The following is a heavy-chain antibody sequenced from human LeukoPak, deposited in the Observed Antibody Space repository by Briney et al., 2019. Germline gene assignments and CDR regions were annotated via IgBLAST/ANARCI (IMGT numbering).Heavy chain of an antibody. Sequence: GGSLRLSCAASGFTFSDYYMSWIRQAPGKGLEWVSYISSSSSYIYYADSVKGRFTISRDNAKNSLYLQMNSLRAEDTAVYYCARDMTPDIVVVPAALGMDVWGQGTTVTVSS. CDR1: GFTFSDYY. D-gene: IGHD2-2*01. CDR2: ISSSSSYI. V-gene: IGHV3-11*06. CDR3: ARDMTPDIVVVPAALGMDV. J-gene: IGHJ6*02.